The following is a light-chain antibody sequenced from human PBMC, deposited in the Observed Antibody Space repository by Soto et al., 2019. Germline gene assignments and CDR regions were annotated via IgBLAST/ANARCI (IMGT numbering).Light chain of an antibody. J-gene: IGKJ2*01. V-gene: IGKV3-15*01. CDR2: GAY. Sequence: EIVMTQSPATLSVSPGERATLSCRASQSVSSNLAWYQQKPGQAPRLLIYGAYTRDTGIPARFSGSGSGTEFTLTISSLQSEDFAVYYCQQYNNWPPYTFGQGTKLEIK. CDR3: QQYNNWPPYT. CDR1: QSVSSN.